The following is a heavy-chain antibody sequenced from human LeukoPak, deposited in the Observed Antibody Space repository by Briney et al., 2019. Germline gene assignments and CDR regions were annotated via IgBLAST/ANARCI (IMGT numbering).Heavy chain of an antibody. CDR1: GYTFTSYG. CDR3: ATQDYGGDY. V-gene: IGHV1-18*01. J-gene: IGHJ4*02. Sequence: ASVXVXCXASGYTFTSYGISWVRQAPGQGLEWMGWISAYNGNTNYAQKLQGRVTMTTDTSTSTAYMELRSLRSDDTAVYYCATQDYGGDYWGQGTLVTVSS. D-gene: IGHD4-17*01. CDR2: ISAYNGNT.